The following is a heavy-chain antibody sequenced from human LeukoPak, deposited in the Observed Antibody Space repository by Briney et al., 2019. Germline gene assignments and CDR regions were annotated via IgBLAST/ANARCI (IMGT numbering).Heavy chain of an antibody. J-gene: IGHJ4*02. V-gene: IGHV3-11*01. Sequence: GGSLRLSCAASGFTFSDYEMNWVRQAPGKGLEWVSYISSSGSTIYYADSVKGRFTVSRDNAKNSLYLQMNSLRAEDTAVYYCARYDSSGGSHYWGQGTLVTVSS. D-gene: IGHD3-22*01. CDR3: ARYDSSGGSHY. CDR2: ISSSGSTI. CDR1: GFTFSDYE.